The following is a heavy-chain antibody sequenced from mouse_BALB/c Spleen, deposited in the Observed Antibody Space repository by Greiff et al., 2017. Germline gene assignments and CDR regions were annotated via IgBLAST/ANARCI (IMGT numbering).Heavy chain of an antibody. CDR1: GYSITSDYA. J-gene: IGHJ4*01. V-gene: IGHV3-2*02. CDR3: ARADTTVVAYYAMDY. Sequence: EVQGVESGPGLVKPSQSLSLTCTVTGYSITSDYAWNWIRQFPGNKLEWMGYISYSGSTSYNPSLKSRISITRDTSKNQFFLQLNSVTTEDTATYYCARADTTVVAYYAMDYWGQGTSVTVSS. CDR2: ISYSGST. D-gene: IGHD1-1*01.